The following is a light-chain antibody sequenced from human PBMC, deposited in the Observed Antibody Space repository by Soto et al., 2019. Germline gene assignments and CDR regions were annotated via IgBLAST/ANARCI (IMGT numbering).Light chain of an antibody. CDR3: QQYDKPPVT. J-gene: IGKJ4*01. Sequence: DVHMSQSASSLSASVGYRVTITCEARQDIRKFLNWYHQAPGKAPQLLIYHVSNLQPGVASRFSGSGSGTDFTFTISTLQPEDIGPFYCQQYDKPPVTFGGGTKVDIK. CDR2: HVS. CDR1: QDIRKF. V-gene: IGKV1-33*01.